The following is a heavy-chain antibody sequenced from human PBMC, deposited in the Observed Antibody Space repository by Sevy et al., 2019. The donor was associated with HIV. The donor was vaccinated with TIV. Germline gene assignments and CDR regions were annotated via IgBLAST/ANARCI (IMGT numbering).Heavy chain of an antibody. D-gene: IGHD2-2*02. J-gene: IGHJ6*02. CDR3: ARDDVTGYCSSTSCYTPGDNYYYYYGMDV. V-gene: IGHV3-33*01. CDR2: IWYDGSNK. CDR1: GFTFSSYG. Sequence: GGSLRLSCAASGFTFSSYGMHWVRQAPGKGLKWVAVIWYDGSNKYYADSVKGRFTISRDNSKNTLYLQMNSLRAEDXAVYYCARDDVTGYCSSTSCYTPGDNYYYYYGMDVWGQGTTVTVSS.